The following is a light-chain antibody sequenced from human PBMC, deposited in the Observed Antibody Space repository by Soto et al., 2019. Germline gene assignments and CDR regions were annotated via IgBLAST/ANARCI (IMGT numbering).Light chain of an antibody. CDR3: QQRSNWPVT. Sequence: EIVLTQSPATLSLSPGEKATLSCRASQSVSKYFAWYQQKPGQAPRLLSYDASSRATGIPARFSGSGSGTEFTLTISSLEPEDFSVYYCQQRSNWPVTFGQGTRVDIK. V-gene: IGKV3-11*01. CDR2: DAS. J-gene: IGKJ1*01. CDR1: QSVSKY.